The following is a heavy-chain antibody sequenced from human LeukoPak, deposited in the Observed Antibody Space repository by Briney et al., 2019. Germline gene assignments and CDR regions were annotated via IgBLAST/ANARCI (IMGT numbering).Heavy chain of an antibody. CDR1: GGTFSSYA. J-gene: IGHJ4*02. CDR3: ARDLRSGGSCYSFDY. Sequence: ASVKVSCKASGGTFSSYAISWVRQAPGQGLEWMGGIIPIFGTANYAQKFQGRVTITADESTSTAYMELSSLRSEDTAVYYCARDLRSGGSCYSFDYWGQGTLVTVSS. V-gene: IGHV1-69*13. D-gene: IGHD2-15*01. CDR2: IIPIFGTA.